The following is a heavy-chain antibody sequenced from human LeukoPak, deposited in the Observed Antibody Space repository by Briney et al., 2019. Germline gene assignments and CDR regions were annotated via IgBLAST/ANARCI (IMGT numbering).Heavy chain of an antibody. CDR3: ARGAGGYRFDP. CDR2: VYNSGTT. Sequence: SETLSLTCTVSGGSMTGSHWTWIRQPPGKGLEYIGYVYNSGTTFYNPSLKSRVTISADTPKKHFSLRLTSVTAADTAIYYCARGAGGYRFDPWGLGTLVTVSS. V-gene: IGHV4-59*01. CDR1: GGSMTGSH. D-gene: IGHD1-1*01. J-gene: IGHJ5*02.